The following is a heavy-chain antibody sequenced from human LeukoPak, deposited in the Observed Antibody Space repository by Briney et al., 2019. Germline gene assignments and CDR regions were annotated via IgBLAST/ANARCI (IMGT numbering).Heavy chain of an antibody. J-gene: IGHJ4*02. CDR3: ASSGDWLSSFDY. V-gene: IGHV4-59*01. CDR2: IYYSGST. D-gene: IGHD3/OR15-3a*01. Sequence: PSETLSLTCTVSGGSISSYYWSWIRQPPGKGLEWIGYIYYSGSTNYNPSLKSRVTISVDTSKNQFSLKLSSVTAADTAVYYCASSGDWLSSFDYRGQGTLVTVSS. CDR1: GGSISSYY.